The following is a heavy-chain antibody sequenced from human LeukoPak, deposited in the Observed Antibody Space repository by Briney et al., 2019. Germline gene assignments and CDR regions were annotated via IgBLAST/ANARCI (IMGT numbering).Heavy chain of an antibody. CDR2: IKQDGSEK. D-gene: IGHD6-13*01. J-gene: IGHJ4*02. Sequence: PGGSLRLSCAAPGFTFSSYWMSWVRQAPGKGLEWVANIKQDGSEKYFVDSVKGRFTISRDNAKNSLYLQMNSLRAEDTAVYYCASHSSSWGQYYFDYWGQGTLVTVSS. CDR3: ASHSSSWGQYYFDY. CDR1: GFTFSSYW. V-gene: IGHV3-7*01.